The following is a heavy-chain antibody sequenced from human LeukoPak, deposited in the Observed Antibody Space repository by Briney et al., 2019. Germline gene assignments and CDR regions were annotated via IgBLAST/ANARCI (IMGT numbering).Heavy chain of an antibody. CDR2: ISYDGSNK. Sequence: GGSLRLSCAASGFTFSSYSMNWVRQAPGKGLEWVAVISYDGSNKYYADSVKGRFTISRDNSKNTLYLQMNSLRAEDTAVYYCAKDDQVRGSYLTILNYWGQGTLVTVSS. CDR1: GFTFSSYS. CDR3: AKDDQVRGSYLTILNY. J-gene: IGHJ4*02. D-gene: IGHD1-26*01. V-gene: IGHV3-30*18.